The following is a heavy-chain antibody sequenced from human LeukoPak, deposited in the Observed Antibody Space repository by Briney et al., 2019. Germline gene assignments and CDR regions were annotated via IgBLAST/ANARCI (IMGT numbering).Heavy chain of an antibody. CDR3: ASHFRYDAFDI. V-gene: IGHV1-8*03. Sequence: ASVKVSCKASGYTFTSYDINWVRQATGQGLVWMGWMNPNSGNTGYAQKFQGRVTITRNTSISTAYMELSSLRSEDTAVYYCASHFRYDAFDIWGQGTMVTVSS. D-gene: IGHD3-3*02. J-gene: IGHJ3*02. CDR1: GYTFTSYD. CDR2: MNPNSGNT.